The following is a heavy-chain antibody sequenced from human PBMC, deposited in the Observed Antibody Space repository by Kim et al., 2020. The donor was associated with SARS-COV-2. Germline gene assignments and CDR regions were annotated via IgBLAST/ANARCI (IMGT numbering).Heavy chain of an antibody. V-gene: IGHV3-53*01. Sequence: GGSLRLSCAASGFTVSSNYMSWVRQAPGKGLEWVSVIYSGGSTYYADSVKGRFTISRDNSKNTLYLQMNSLRAEDTAVYYCARDGRSSGWYYFDYWGQGTLVTVSA. CDR1: GFTVSSNY. CDR2: IYSGGST. CDR3: ARDGRSSGWYYFDY. J-gene: IGHJ4*02. D-gene: IGHD6-19*01.